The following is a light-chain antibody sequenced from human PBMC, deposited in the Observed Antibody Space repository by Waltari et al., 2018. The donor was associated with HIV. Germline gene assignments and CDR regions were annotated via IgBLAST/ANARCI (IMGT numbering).Light chain of an antibody. J-gene: IGLJ1*01. CDR3: SSYTSSATQV. CDR2: EGT. CDR1: SSDVGGYNY. V-gene: IGLV2-14*01. Sequence: HSGLTQPASVSGSPGQSITISCTGSSSDVGGYNYVSWYQQHPGKAPKLLIHEGTNRPSGVSNRFSASKSDNTASLTISGLQAEDEADYYCSSYTSSATQVFGTGTKVSV.